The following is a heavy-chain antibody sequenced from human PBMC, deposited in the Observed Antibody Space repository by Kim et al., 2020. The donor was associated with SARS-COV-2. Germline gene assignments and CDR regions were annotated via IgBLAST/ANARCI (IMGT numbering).Heavy chain of an antibody. Sequence: GGSLRLSCAASGFTFSSYGMHWVRQAPGKGLEWVAVISYDGSNKYYADSVKGRFTISRDNSKNTLYLQMNSLRAEDTAVYYCAKDLRGYSYGLLDYWGQGTLVTVSS. J-gene: IGHJ4*02. V-gene: IGHV3-30*18. CDR1: GFTFSSYG. CDR2: ISYDGSNK. D-gene: IGHD5-18*01. CDR3: AKDLRGYSYGLLDY.